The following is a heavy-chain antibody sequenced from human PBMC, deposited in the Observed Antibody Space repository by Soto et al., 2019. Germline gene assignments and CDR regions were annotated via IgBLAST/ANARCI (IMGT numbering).Heavy chain of an antibody. CDR1: GFSLTNAGLG. Sequence: QVTLKESGPVLVRPTETLTLTCTVAGFSLTNAGLGVSWIRQPPGKALEWLAHIFSSDTKYFNPSLNNRLTIFQDTSNLQVVLTMTNMDPVDTATSYCARAEDADSVDYWGRGTLVTVSS. D-gene: IGHD2-21*01. CDR2: IFSSDTK. J-gene: IGHJ4*02. V-gene: IGHV2-26*01. CDR3: ARAEDADSVDY.